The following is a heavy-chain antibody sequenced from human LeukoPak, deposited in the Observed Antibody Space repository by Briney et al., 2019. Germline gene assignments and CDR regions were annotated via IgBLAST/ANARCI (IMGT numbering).Heavy chain of an antibody. CDR1: GYSISSGYY. J-gene: IGHJ4*02. Sequence: SETLSLTCTVSGYSISSGYYWGWIRQPPGKGLEWIGSIYHSGSTYYNPSLKSRVTISVDTSKNQFSLKLSSVTAADTAVYYCARATSIPRLYGSGSYYLDYWGQGTLVTVSS. CDR3: ARATSIPRLYGSGSYYLDY. CDR2: IYHSGST. D-gene: IGHD3-10*01. V-gene: IGHV4-38-2*02.